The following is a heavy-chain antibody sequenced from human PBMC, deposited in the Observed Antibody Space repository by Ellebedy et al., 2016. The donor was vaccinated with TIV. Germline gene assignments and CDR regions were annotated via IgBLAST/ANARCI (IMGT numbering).Heavy chain of an antibody. Sequence: PGGSLRLSCAASGFTFNNYAMSWVRQTPGKRLFWVSAIDNSGSATYHADSVKGRFPISRDNSKNTLFLQMNSLRAEDTTVYYCAKAPVESCKGATCYAFDYWGPGILVTVSS. J-gene: IGHJ4*02. CDR2: IDNSGSAT. V-gene: IGHV3-23*01. CDR3: AKAPVESCKGATCYAFDY. D-gene: IGHD2-2*01. CDR1: GFTFNNYA.